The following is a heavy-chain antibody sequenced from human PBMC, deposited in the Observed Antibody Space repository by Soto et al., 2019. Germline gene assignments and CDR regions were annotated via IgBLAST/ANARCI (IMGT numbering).Heavy chain of an antibody. CDR1: GGSISSSSYY. V-gene: IGHV4-39*01. Sequence: SETLSLTCTVSGGSISSSSYYWGWIRQPPGKGLEWIGSIYYSGSTYYNPSLKSRVTISVDTSKNQFSLKLSSVTAADTAVYYCARQDTAMVRWDYYYGMDVWGLGSTVT. CDR3: ARQDTAMVRWDYYYGMDV. J-gene: IGHJ6*02. CDR2: IYYSGST. D-gene: IGHD5-18*01.